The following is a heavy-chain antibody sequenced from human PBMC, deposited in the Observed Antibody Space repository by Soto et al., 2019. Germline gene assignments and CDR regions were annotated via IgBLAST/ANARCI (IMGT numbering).Heavy chain of an antibody. CDR1: SGSISSSDYY. D-gene: IGHD3-10*01. CDR3: AREWRVTMVRGVIIINYYYGMDV. V-gene: IGHV4-30-4*02. J-gene: IGHJ6*02. Sequence: SETLSLTCSVSSGSISSSDYYWSLVRQPPGKGLEWIGYINYSGSTYYNPSLKSRVTISVDTSKNQFSLKLSSVTAADTAVYYCAREWRVTMVRGVIIINYYYGMDVWGQGTTVTVS. CDR2: INYSGST.